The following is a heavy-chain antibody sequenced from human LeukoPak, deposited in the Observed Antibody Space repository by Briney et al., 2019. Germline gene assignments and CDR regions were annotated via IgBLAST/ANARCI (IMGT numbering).Heavy chain of an antibody. V-gene: IGHV3-74*01. CDR3: ARDSRYHSGWGSYQPYWFDP. D-gene: IGHD3-10*01. CDR2: ISADGTTT. CDR1: GFTFNLYW. J-gene: IGHJ5*02. Sequence: PGGSLRLSCAASGFTFNLYWIHWVRHVPGKGLEWLSRISADGTTTNYADSVNGRFTISRDNAKNTLYLQMHSLGVDDTAVYYCARDSRYHSGWGSYQPYWFDPWGQGTLVTVSS.